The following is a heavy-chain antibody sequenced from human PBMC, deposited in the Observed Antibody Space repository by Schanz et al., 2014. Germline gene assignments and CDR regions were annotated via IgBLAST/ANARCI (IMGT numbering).Heavy chain of an antibody. CDR3: ARDMTSMGESGFYYYGMDV. CDR1: GFTFSSYG. CDR2: IWYDGSNK. Sequence: VRLVESGGGVVQPGRSLRLSCAASGFTFSSYGMHWVRQAPGRGLEWVALIWYDGSNKYYAESVKGRFTISRDNPKNTLYLQMNSLRAEDTAVYYCARDMTSMGESGFYYYGMDVWGQGTTATVSS. J-gene: IGHJ6*02. V-gene: IGHV3-33*01. D-gene: IGHD1-26*01.